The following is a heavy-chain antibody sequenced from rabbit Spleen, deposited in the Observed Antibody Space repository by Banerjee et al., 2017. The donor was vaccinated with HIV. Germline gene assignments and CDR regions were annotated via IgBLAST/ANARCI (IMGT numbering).Heavy chain of an antibody. V-gene: IGHV1S7*01. CDR3: VREVAAKFSL. J-gene: IGHJ4*01. D-gene: IGHD4-1*01. CDR1: GFAFSNYG. Sequence: QLEESAGGLVQPGGSLKLSCKASGFAFSNYGVSWVRQAPGKGLEWIGYIDPIFGITYFANWVNGRFSISSHNAQNTLFLQLTSLTAADTATYFGVREVAAKFSLWGPGTLVTVS. CDR2: IDPIFGIT.